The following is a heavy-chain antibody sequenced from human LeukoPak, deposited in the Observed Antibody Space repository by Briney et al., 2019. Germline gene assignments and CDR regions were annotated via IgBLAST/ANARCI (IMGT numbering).Heavy chain of an antibody. CDR2: ISSSSSYI. V-gene: IGHV3-21*01. Sequence: PGGSLRLSCAASGFTFSSYSMNWVRQAPGKGLEWVSSISSSSSYIYYADSVKGRFTISRDNAKNSLYLQMNSLRAEDTAVYYCAKDRAVYSSGWYHIDYWGQGTLVTVSS. CDR1: GFTFSSYS. D-gene: IGHD6-19*01. CDR3: AKDRAVYSSGWYHIDY. J-gene: IGHJ4*02.